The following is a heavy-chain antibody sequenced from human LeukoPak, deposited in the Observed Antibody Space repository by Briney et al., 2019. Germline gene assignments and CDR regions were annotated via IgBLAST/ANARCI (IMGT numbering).Heavy chain of an antibody. CDR2: IIPIFGTA. D-gene: IGHD6-13*01. Sequence: SVKVSCKASGGTFSSYAISWVRQAPEQGLEWMGGIIPIFGTANYAQKFQGRVTITADESTSTAYMELSSLRSEDTAVYYCARGSPGYSSWFDPWGQGTLVTVSS. CDR3: ARGSPGYSSWFDP. CDR1: GGTFSSYA. J-gene: IGHJ5*02. V-gene: IGHV1-69*13.